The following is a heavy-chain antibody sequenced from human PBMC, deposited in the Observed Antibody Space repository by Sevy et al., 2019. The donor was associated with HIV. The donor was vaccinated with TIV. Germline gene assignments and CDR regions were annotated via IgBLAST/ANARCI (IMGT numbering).Heavy chain of an antibody. CDR2: INHSGST. CDR3: ARAYYDFWSGYPDDIYGMDV. D-gene: IGHD3-3*01. J-gene: IGHJ6*02. Sequence: SESLSLTCAVYGGSFSGYYWSWIRQPPGKGLEWIEEINHSGSTNYNPSLKSRVTISVDTSKNQFSLKLSSVTAADTAVYYCARAYYDFWSGYPDDIYGMDVWGQGTTVTVSS. V-gene: IGHV4-34*01. CDR1: GGSFSGYY.